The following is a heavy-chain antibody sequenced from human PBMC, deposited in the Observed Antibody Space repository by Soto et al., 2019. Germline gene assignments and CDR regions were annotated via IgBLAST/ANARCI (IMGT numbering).Heavy chain of an antibody. J-gene: IGHJ6*02. CDR3: ARDIMSTYYDFWSGYYTPSGMDV. D-gene: IGHD3-3*01. CDR2: INPNSGGT. CDR1: GYTFTGYY. Sequence: ASVKVSCKASGYTFTGYYMHWVRQAPGQGLEWMGWINPNSGGTNYAQKLQGRVTMTTDTSTSTAYMELRSLRSDDTAVYYCARDIMSTYYDFWSGYYTPSGMDVWGQGTTVTVSS. V-gene: IGHV1-2*02.